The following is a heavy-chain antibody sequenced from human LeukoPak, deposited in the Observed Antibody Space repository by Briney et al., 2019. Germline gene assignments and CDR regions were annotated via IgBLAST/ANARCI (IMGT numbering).Heavy chain of an antibody. V-gene: IGHV1-46*01. Sequence: LWASVKVSCKASGYTFTSYYMHWVRQAPGQGLEWMGIINPSGGSTSYAQKFQGRVTMTTDTSTSTAYMELRSLRSDDTAVYYCAREHYYGSGSYRLIDYWGQGTLVTVSS. D-gene: IGHD3-10*01. J-gene: IGHJ4*02. CDR3: AREHYYGSGSYRLIDY. CDR1: GYTFTSYY. CDR2: INPSGGST.